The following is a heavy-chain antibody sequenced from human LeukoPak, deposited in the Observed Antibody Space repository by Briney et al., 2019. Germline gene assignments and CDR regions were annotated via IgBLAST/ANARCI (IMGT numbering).Heavy chain of an antibody. Sequence: LETLSLTCSVSGASIRTYYWNWIRQPAGKGLEWIGRIYSSGSTNYNPSLKSRVTMSVDTSKNQFSLQLNSVTAADTAVYYCARGGRGSGDYYYYYGMDVWGQGTTVTVS. CDR3: ARGGRGSGDYYYYYGMDV. J-gene: IGHJ6*02. V-gene: IGHV4-4*07. CDR1: GASIRTYY. CDR2: IYSSGST. D-gene: IGHD2-15*01.